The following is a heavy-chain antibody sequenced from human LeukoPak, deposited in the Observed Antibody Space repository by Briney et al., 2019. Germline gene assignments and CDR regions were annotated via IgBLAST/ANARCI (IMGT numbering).Heavy chain of an antibody. D-gene: IGHD3-10*01. Sequence: PGGSLRLSCAASGFTFSSYAMSWVRQAPGKGLEWVAVISYDGSNKYYADSVKGRFTISRDNSKNTLYLQMNSLRAEDTAVYYCARGIDSFGELLYPDYWGQGTLVTVSS. V-gene: IGHV3-30*04. CDR3: ARGIDSFGELLYPDY. J-gene: IGHJ4*02. CDR1: GFTFSSYA. CDR2: ISYDGSNK.